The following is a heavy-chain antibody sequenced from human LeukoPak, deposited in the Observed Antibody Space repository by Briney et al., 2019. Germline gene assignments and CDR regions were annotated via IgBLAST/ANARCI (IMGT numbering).Heavy chain of an antibody. CDR3: ARGKTMVYCGGDCYRFDN. CDR1: GYTFGTNW. Sequence: ASVKVSCKASGYTFGTNWMHWVRQAPGQGLEWVGWINPNSGGTNYAQKFQGRVTMTRDTSISTAYMELSRLLSGDTAVYYCARGKTMVYCGGDCYRFDNWGQGTLVTVSS. D-gene: IGHD2-21*02. J-gene: IGHJ4*02. V-gene: IGHV1-2*02. CDR2: INPNSGGT.